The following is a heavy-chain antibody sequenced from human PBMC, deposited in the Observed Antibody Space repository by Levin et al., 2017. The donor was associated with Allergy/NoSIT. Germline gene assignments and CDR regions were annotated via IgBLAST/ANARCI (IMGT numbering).Heavy chain of an antibody. CDR3: AKTGSYYYDFEARPGSQKPYNWFDP. J-gene: IGHJ5*02. V-gene: IGHV3-48*02. D-gene: IGHD3-22*01. CDR2: ISSSSSTI. Sequence: PGGSLRLSCAASGFTFSSYSMNWVRQAPGKGLEWVSYISSSSSTIYYADSVKGRFTISRDNAKNSLYLQMNSLRDEDTAVYYCAKTGSYYYDFEARPGSQKPYNWFDPWGQGTLVTVSS. CDR1: GFTFSSYS.